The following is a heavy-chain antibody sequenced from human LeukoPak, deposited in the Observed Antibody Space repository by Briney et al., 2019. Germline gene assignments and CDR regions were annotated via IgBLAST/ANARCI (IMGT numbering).Heavy chain of an antibody. CDR2: MNPKRGNT. CDR3: ARGGSSSSFYNNYGMDV. V-gene: IGHV1-8*01. J-gene: IGHJ6*02. CDR1: GYSLTSFD. Sequence: ASVKVSCKASGYSLTSFDINWVRQGSGQGLEWMGWMNPKRGNTGYAPTFQGRVTITRDTSIDTAFMELSSLRPDDTAVYYCARGGSSSSFYNNYGMDVWGQGTTITVSS. D-gene: IGHD6-13*01.